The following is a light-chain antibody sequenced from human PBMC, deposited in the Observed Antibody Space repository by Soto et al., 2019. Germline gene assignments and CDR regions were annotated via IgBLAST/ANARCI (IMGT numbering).Light chain of an antibody. CDR3: QQSYSTPPGT. J-gene: IGKJ1*01. Sequence: IRMTQSPSSFSASTGDRVTITCRASQSLSTYLIWYQQKPGKAPTLLIYATSSLQSGVPSRFSGSGSGTDFTLTISSLQPEDFATYYCQQSYSTPPGTFGQGTKVDIK. V-gene: IGKV1-39*01. CDR2: ATS. CDR1: QSLSTY.